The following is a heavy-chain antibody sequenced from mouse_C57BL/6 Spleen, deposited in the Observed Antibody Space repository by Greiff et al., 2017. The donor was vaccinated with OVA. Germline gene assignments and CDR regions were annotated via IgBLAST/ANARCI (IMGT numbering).Heavy chain of an antibody. CDR1: GFTFSSYA. CDR2: ISDGGSYT. J-gene: IGHJ2*01. CDR3: ARGGGDPCWYFDY. Sequence: EVHLVESGGGLVKPGGSLKLSCAASGFTFSSYAMSWVRQTPEKRLEWVATISDGGSYTYYPDNVKGRFTISRDNAKNNLYLQMSHLKSEDTAMXYCARGGGDPCWYFDYWGQGTTLTVAS. V-gene: IGHV5-4*01.